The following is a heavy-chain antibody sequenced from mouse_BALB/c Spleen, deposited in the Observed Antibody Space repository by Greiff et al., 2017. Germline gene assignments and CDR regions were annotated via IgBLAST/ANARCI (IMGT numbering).Heavy chain of an antibody. CDR2: IDPENGNT. J-gene: IGHJ2*01. CDR1: GFNIKDYY. V-gene: IGHV14-1*02. Sequence: VQLKESGAELVRPGALVKLSCKASGFNIKDYYMHWVKQRPEQGLEWIGWIDPENGNTIYDPKFQGKASITADTSSNTAYLQLSSLTSEDTAVYYCAREGAYYGNCFDYWGQGTTLTVSS. CDR3: AREGAYYGNCFDY. D-gene: IGHD2-10*01.